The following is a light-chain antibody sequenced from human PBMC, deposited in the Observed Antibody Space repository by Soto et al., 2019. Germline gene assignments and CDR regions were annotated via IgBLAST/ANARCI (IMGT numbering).Light chain of an antibody. CDR3: QQYANSPIT. CDR2: GVS. J-gene: IGKJ5*01. Sequence: VMTQSPATLSVSPGERATLSCRASQSVSSNLAWYQQKPGQAPRLLIYGVSSRASGIPDRFFGSGSGTDFTLTISRLEPEDFAVYYCQQYANSPITFGQGTRLEI. CDR1: QSVSSN. V-gene: IGKV3-20*01.